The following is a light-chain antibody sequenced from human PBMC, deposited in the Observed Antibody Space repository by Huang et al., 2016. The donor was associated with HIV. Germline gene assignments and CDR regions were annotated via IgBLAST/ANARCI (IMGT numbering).Light chain of an antibody. Sequence: DIQMTQSPSTLSASVGDRVSITCRASQNIVSWLAWYQQKTGKAPKLLIDKASLLQSGVPSMFSCSGSGTEFTLTISSLQPDDFATYYCQQYNRYSPFGQGTKVEIK. CDR2: KAS. CDR3: QQYNRYSP. V-gene: IGKV1-5*03. J-gene: IGKJ1*01. CDR1: QNIVSW.